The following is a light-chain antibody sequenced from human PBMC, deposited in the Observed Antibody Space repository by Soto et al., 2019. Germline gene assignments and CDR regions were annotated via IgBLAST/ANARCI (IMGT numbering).Light chain of an antibody. CDR1: SGYSNYK. J-gene: IGLJ2*01. Sequence: QPVLTQPPSASASLGASVTLTCTLSSGYSNYKVDWYQQRPGKGPRFVMRVGTGRIVGSKGDGIPDRFSVLGSGLNRYLTIKNIQEEDESDYHCGADHGSGSNFFVVFGGGTKLTVL. CDR3: GADHGSGSNFFVV. V-gene: IGLV9-49*01. CDR2: VGTGRIVG.